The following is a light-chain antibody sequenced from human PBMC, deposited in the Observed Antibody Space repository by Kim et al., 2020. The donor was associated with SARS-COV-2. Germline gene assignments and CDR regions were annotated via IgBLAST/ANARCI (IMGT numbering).Light chain of an antibody. Sequence: SFAPEKRAPLSCRAGQSLSSFSAWYQQKPGQAPRLLVYEASNRATGTPARFSGGGSGTDFTLNISSLGPEDFAVYFCQQRSTSITFGQGTRLEIK. CDR1: QSLSSF. V-gene: IGKV3-11*01. CDR2: EAS. J-gene: IGKJ5*01. CDR3: QQRSTSIT.